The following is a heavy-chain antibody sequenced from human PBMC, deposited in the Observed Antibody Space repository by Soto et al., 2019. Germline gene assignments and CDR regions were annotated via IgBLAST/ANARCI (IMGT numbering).Heavy chain of an antibody. Sequence: ASVKVSCKASGYTFTSYYMHWVLQAPGQGLEWMGIINPSGGSTSYAQKFQGRVTMTRDTSTSTVYMELSSLRSEDTAVYYCARDRATGIAAAAQGFDPWGQGTLVTSPQ. CDR3: ARDRATGIAAAAQGFDP. CDR1: GYTFTSYY. CDR2: INPSGGST. D-gene: IGHD6-13*01. J-gene: IGHJ5*02. V-gene: IGHV1-46*01.